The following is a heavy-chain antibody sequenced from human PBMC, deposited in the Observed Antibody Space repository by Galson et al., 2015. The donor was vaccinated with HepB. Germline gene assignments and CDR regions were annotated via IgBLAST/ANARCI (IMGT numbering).Heavy chain of an antibody. CDR3: ASGHYYDSSYMFYFDY. D-gene: IGHD3-22*01. CDR1: GFTFGSYV. Sequence: SLRLSCAASGFTFGSYVMHWVRQAPGKGLEWVAVISHDGRNKYYADSVKGRFSISRDNSKNTLCLQMNSLRAEDTAVYYCASGHYYDSSYMFYFDYWGQGILVTVSS. CDR2: ISHDGRNK. J-gene: IGHJ4*02. V-gene: IGHV3-30*04.